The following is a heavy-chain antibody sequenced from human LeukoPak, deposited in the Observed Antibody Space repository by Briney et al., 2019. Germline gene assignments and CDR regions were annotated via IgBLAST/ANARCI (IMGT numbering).Heavy chain of an antibody. CDR3: ARHDKDIWFGELYFDY. CDR1: GFTFSSYSMN. Sequence: GSLRLSCAASGFTFSSYSMNWVRQPPGKGLEWIGSIYYSGSTYYNPSLKSRVTISVDTSKNQFSLKLSSVTAADTAVYYCARHDKDIWFGELYFDYWGQGTLVTVSS. D-gene: IGHD3-10*01. CDR2: IYYSGST. V-gene: IGHV4-39*01. J-gene: IGHJ4*02.